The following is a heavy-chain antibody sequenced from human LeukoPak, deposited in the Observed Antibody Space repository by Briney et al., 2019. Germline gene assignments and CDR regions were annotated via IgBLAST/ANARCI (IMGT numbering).Heavy chain of an antibody. CDR1: GGSISSGGYS. J-gene: IGHJ4*02. D-gene: IGHD3-22*01. Sequence: SQTLSLTCAVSGGSISSGGYSWSWIRQPPGKGLEWIGYIYHSGSTYYNPSLKSRVTISVDRSKNQFSLKLSSVTAADTAVYYCATYYYDSSGYYMADYWGQGALVTVSS. CDR2: IYHSGST. V-gene: IGHV4-30-2*01. CDR3: ATYYYDSSGYYMADY.